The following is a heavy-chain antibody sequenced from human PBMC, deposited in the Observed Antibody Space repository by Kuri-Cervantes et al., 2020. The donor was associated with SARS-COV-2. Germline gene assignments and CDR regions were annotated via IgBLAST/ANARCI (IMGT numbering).Heavy chain of an antibody. Sequence: GESLKISLEVSGFLFSASAIPWVRQASGKGLGWVGRIRGQANNYTTAYAASVKGRLTISRDDSQNMASLQMSSLKTEDTAVYYCTTLIDYWGQGALVTVSS. V-gene: IGHV3-73*01. CDR3: TTLIDY. J-gene: IGHJ4*02. CDR1: GFLFSASA. CDR2: IRGQANNYTT.